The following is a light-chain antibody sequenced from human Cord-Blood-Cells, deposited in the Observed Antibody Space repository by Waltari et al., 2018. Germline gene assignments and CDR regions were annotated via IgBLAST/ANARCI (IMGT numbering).Light chain of an antibody. CDR3: QQRSNWIT. CDR2: DAS. J-gene: IGKJ3*01. Sequence: EIVLTQSPATLSLSPGERATLSCRASQSVSSYLAWYQQKPGQAPRLLIYDASNRATGIPARFSGSGSGTDFTLTISSLAPEDFEVYYCQQRSNWITFGPGTKVDIK. CDR1: QSVSSY. V-gene: IGKV3-11*01.